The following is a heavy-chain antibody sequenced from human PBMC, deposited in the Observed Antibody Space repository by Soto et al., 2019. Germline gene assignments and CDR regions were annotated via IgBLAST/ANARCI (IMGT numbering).Heavy chain of an antibody. CDR3: ARHSPARAGYCSGGSCYAFDY. Sequence: SETLSLTCTVSGGSISSYYWSWIRQPPGKGLEWIGYIYYSGSTNYNPSLKSRVTISVDTSKNQFSLKLSSVTAADTAVYYCARHSPARAGYCSGGSCYAFDYWGQGTLVTVSS. V-gene: IGHV4-59*08. D-gene: IGHD2-15*01. J-gene: IGHJ4*02. CDR2: IYYSGST. CDR1: GGSISSYY.